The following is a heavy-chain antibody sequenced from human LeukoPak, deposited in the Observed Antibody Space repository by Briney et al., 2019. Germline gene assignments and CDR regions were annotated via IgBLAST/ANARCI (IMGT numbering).Heavy chain of an antibody. Sequence: SKTLSLTCNVSGGSISSGGYYWIWIRQHPGKGLEWIVYIYYSGSTYYNPSLKSRVTISVDTSKNQFSLKLSSVTAADTAVYYCARVSGGLARAFDYWGQGTLVTVSS. CDR2: IYYSGST. V-gene: IGHV4-31*03. D-gene: IGHD3/OR15-3a*01. J-gene: IGHJ4*02. CDR3: ARVSGGLARAFDY. CDR1: GGSISSGGYY.